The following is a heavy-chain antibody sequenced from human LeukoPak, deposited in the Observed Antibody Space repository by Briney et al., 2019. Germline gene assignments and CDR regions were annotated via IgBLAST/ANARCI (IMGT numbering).Heavy chain of an antibody. D-gene: IGHD6-13*01. CDR3: ARSAGYSSSWYLRPNWFDP. V-gene: IGHV4-59*08. CDR2: IYYSGST. J-gene: IGHJ5*02. Sequence: PSETLSLTCTVSGGSISSYYWSWIRQPPGKGLEWIGYIYYSGSTNYNPSLKSRVTISVDTSKNQFSLKLSSVTAADTAVYYCARSAGYSSSWYLRPNWFDPWGQGTLVTVSS. CDR1: GGSISSYY.